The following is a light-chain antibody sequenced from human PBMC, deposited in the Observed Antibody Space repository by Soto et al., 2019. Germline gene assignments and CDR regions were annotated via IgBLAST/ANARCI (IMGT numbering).Light chain of an antibody. CDR2: GVT. CDR1: HNDIGTCDY. J-gene: IGLJ1*01. V-gene: IGLV2-14*03. Sequence: QSVLTQPTSVSGSPGQSISISCTGNHNDIGTCDYVSWYQQHPGRAPRLLIHGVTTRASGISDRFSASKSGLTASLTISGLQPEDEADYYCSSFTSNRIYVFGPGTKVTVL. CDR3: SSFTSNRIYV.